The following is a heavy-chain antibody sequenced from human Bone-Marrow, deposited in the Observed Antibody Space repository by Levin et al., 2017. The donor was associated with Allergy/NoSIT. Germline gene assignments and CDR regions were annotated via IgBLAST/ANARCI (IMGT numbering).Heavy chain of an antibody. CDR2: ISGSGSRT. Sequence: GGSLRLSCAASGFTFNTYAMNWVRQAPGKGLEWVSVISGSGSRTDYADSVKGRFTISRDNSKNTVYLEMKSLRAEDTAVYYCEKDATRGLSVLDYWGQGTLVTVSS. CDR1: GFTFNTYA. CDR3: EKDATRGLSVLDY. V-gene: IGHV3-23*01. J-gene: IGHJ4*02. D-gene: IGHD3-10*01.